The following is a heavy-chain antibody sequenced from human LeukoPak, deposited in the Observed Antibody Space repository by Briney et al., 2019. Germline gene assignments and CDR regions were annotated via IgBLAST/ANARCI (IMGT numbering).Heavy chain of an antibody. CDR2: IHYSGSS. CDR1: GDSVSSFY. J-gene: IGHJ4*02. CDR3: VLAPNSNWFDF. V-gene: IGHV4-59*08. Sequence: SETLSLTCSVSGDSVSSFYWNWIRQSPGRGLEWIGNIHYSGSSIYNPSLRSRVTMTIDTSKKQFFLKLTSVTAADTAVYYCVLAPNSNWFDFWGQGTLVTVSS. D-gene: IGHD2-15*01.